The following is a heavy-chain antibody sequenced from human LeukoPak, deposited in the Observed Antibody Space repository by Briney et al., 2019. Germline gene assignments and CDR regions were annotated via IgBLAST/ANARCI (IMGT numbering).Heavy chain of an antibody. J-gene: IGHJ4*02. D-gene: IGHD4-17*01. CDR2: ISGSGGST. V-gene: IGHV3-23*01. CDR3: AKGTTVTTPYSFDY. Sequence: PGGSLRLSCAASGFTFSSYVMSWVRQARGKGLEWVSGISGSGGSTYYADSVKGRFTTSRDNSKNTLYLQMNSLRAEDTAVYYCAKGTTVTTPYSFDYWGQGTLVTVSS. CDR1: GFTFSSYV.